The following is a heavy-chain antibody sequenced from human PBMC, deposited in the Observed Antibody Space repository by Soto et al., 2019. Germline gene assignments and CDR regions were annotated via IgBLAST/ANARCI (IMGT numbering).Heavy chain of an antibody. V-gene: IGHV3-23*01. Sequence: GGSLRLSCAASGFTFSSYAMSWVRQAPGKGLEWVSAISGSGGSTYYADSVKGRFTISRDNSKNTLYLQMNSLRAEDTAVYYCAKTVFDRYSSSSCFDYWGQGTLVTVSS. CDR2: ISGSGGST. CDR1: GFTFSSYA. J-gene: IGHJ4*02. D-gene: IGHD6-6*01. CDR3: AKTVFDRYSSSSCFDY.